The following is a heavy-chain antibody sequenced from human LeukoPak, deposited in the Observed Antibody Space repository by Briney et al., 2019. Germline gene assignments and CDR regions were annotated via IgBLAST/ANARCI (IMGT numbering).Heavy chain of an antibody. Sequence: GGSLRLSCAASGFALSSHWMTWVRQVPGRGPEWVANVNQDGSETYYLDSVKGRFTISKDNAKNSLYLQMNSLRAEDTALYHCARNNGMDVWGQGTTVIVSS. CDR2: VNQDGSET. CDR1: GFALSSHW. V-gene: IGHV3-7*03. CDR3: ARNNGMDV. J-gene: IGHJ6*02.